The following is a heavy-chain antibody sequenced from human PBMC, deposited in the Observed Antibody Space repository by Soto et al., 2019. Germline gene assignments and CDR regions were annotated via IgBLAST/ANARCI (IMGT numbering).Heavy chain of an antibody. Sequence: SETLSLTCTVSGGSICSSSYYWGWIRQPPGKGLEWIGSIYYSGSTYYNPSLKSRVTISVDTSKNQFSLKLSSVTAADTAVYYCARGYCSGGSCYRYWGQGSQVTASS. CDR3: ARGYCSGGSCYRY. CDR1: GGSICSSSYY. J-gene: IGHJ4*02. V-gene: IGHV4-39*01. CDR2: IYYSGST. D-gene: IGHD2-15*01.